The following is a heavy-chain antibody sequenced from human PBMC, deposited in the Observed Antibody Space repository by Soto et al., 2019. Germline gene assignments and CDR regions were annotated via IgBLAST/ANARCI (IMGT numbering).Heavy chain of an antibody. CDR3: AKDPMRTAVAATAGDYFDY. D-gene: IGHD6-19*01. J-gene: IGHJ4*02. CDR2: ISYDGSKK. Sequence: QVQLVESGGGVVQPRRSLRLSCAASGFTFTSYGMHWVRQAPGKGLEWVAVISYDGSKKYYADSVKGRFTISRDNSKNTLYVQMNSLRAEDTAIYYCAKDPMRTAVAATAGDYFDYWGQGTLVTVSS. V-gene: IGHV3-30*18. CDR1: GFTFTSYG.